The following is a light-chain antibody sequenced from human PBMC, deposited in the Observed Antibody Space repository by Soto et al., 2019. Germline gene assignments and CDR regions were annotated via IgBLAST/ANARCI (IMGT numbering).Light chain of an antibody. V-gene: IGLV1-36*01. J-gene: IGLJ2*01. Sequence: QSVLTQPPSVSGAPRQRVTISCSGSNSNIGNNAVNWYQQVPGKAPKLLIYYDDLLPSGGSDRFSGSKSGTSASLAISGLPSEDEADYYCAAWDDSLNGVVFGGGTKLTVL. CDR2: YDD. CDR1: NSNIGNNA. CDR3: AAWDDSLNGVV.